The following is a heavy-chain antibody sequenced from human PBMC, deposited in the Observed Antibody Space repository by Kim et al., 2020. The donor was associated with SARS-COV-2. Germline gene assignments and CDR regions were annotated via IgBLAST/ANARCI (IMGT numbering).Heavy chain of an antibody. D-gene: IGHD3-16*01. V-gene: IGHV3-30*18. CDR3: AKDGGMGGDFDY. Sequence: GGSLRLSCAASGFTFSSYGMHWVRQAPGKGLEWVSVISYDGSSKYYADSVKGRFTISRDNSKNTLYLQMNSLRAEDTAVYYCAKDGGMGGDFDYWGQGTLVTVSS. CDR1: GFTFSSYG. J-gene: IGHJ4*02. CDR2: ISYDGSSK.